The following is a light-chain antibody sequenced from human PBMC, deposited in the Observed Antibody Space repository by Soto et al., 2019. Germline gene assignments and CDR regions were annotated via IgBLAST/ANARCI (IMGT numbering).Light chain of an antibody. V-gene: IGKV3-20*01. CDR1: QTVRSSS. CDR2: GAS. CDR3: QQYGSSPYT. J-gene: IGKJ2*01. Sequence: EIVLTQSPGTLSVSPGERATLSCRASQTVRSSSLAWYQQKLGQAPRLLTYGASGRATGIPDKFSGSGSGTDFTLTISRLEPEDFAVYYCQQYGSSPYTFGQGTKLEI.